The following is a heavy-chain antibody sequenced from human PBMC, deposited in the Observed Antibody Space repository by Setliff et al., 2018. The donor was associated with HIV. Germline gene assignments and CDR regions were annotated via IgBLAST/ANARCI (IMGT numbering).Heavy chain of an antibody. CDR2: IYYSGTT. J-gene: IGHJ4*02. Sequence: KPSETLSLTCAVYGGSFSGYYWTWIRQPPGKGLEWIGFIYYSGTTNYNPSLKSRVTMSLDTSKNQFSLEVNSLSSADTAVYYCARMVIQFGDYHFDDWGQGALVTVSS. V-gene: IGHV4-59*01. CDR1: GGSFSGYY. D-gene: IGHD3-10*01. CDR3: ARMVIQFGDYHFDD.